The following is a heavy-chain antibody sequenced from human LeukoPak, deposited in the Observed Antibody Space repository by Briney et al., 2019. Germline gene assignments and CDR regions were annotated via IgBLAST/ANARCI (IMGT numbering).Heavy chain of an antibody. CDR2: INHGGST. CDR1: GGSFSGYY. D-gene: IGHD2-21*02. J-gene: IGHJ5*02. V-gene: IGHV4-34*01. Sequence: SQTLSLTCAVYGGSFSGYYWTWIRQTPGKGLEWIGGINHGGSTNYNPSLRSRVTISVDTSKNQFSLRLRSVSAADTAVYYCARGWVVTAYATFDPWGQGTLVIVSS. CDR3: ARGWVVTAYATFDP.